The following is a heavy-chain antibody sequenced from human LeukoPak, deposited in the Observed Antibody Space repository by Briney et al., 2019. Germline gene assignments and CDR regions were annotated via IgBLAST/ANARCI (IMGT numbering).Heavy chain of an antibody. V-gene: IGHV3-30*18. D-gene: IGHD6-13*01. Sequence: GGSLRLSCAASGFTFRSYGMHWVRQAPGKGLEWVAVMSYYGSNKYYADSVKGRFTISRDNSKNTLYLQMNSLRAEDTAVYYCAKDIRIAAAGTATDYFDSWGQGTLVTISS. CDR3: AKDIRIAAAGTATDYFDS. CDR1: GFTFRSYG. J-gene: IGHJ4*02. CDR2: MSYYGSNK.